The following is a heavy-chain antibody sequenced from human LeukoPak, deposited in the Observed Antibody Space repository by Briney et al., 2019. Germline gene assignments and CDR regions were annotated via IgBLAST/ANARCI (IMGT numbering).Heavy chain of an antibody. CDR1: GFTFSSYS. Sequence: GGSLRLSCAASGFTFSSYSMNWVRQAPGKGLEWVSYISTSSSTIYYADSVMGRFTISRDNAKNSLYLQMNSLRDEDTAVYYCARDFPYSSGYYNWGQGTLVTVSS. CDR3: ARDFPYSSGYYN. CDR2: ISTSSSTI. J-gene: IGHJ4*02. D-gene: IGHD3-22*01. V-gene: IGHV3-48*02.